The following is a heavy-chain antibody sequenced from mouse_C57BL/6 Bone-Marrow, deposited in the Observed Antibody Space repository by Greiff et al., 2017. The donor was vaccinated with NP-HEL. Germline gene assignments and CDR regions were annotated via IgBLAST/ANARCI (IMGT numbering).Heavy chain of an antibody. Sequence: EVKVEESGGGLVQPGGSMKLSCVASGFTFSNYWMNWVRQSPEKGLEWVAQIRLKSDNYATHYAESVKGRFTISRDDSKSSVYLQMNNLRAEDTGIYYCTGGDGYYGSFDYWGQGTTLTVSS. CDR3: TGGDGYYGSFDY. CDR2: IRLKSDNYAT. J-gene: IGHJ2*01. D-gene: IGHD2-3*01. CDR1: GFTFSNYW. V-gene: IGHV6-3*01.